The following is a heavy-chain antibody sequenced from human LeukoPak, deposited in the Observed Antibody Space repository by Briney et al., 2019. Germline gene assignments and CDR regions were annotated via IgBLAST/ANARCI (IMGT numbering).Heavy chain of an antibody. D-gene: IGHD1-7*01. CDR1: GYTFTNYY. CDR2: IIPSDGDT. CDR3: ARVARPGTSRVLGDY. Sequence: ASVKVSCKASGYTFTNYYMHWVRQAPGQGLEWMGIIIPSDGDTNYAQRFRGRISMTRDTSTSTVYMELRSLRPDDTAVYYCARVARPGTSRVLGDYWGQGTLVTVSS. J-gene: IGHJ4*02. V-gene: IGHV1-46*01.